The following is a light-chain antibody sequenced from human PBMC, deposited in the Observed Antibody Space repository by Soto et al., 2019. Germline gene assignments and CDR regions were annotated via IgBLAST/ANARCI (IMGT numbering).Light chain of an antibody. CDR1: QSVSSSQ. CDR3: QHYGGAPLT. V-gene: IGKV3-20*01. CDR2: GAS. Sequence: EIVLKQSAGTVSLTTGEGATLSCRAGQSVSSSQLAWYQQKPGQAPRLLVYGASSRATGIPDRFSGSVSGTDFTLAISRLEPEDFAVYYCQHYGGAPLTFAQGTRLEIK. J-gene: IGKJ5*01.